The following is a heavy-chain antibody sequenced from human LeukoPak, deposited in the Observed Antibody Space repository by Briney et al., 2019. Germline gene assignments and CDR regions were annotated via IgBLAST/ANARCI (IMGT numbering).Heavy chain of an antibody. Sequence: TGGSLRLSCAASGFTFSSYSMNWVRQAPGKGLEWVSSISSSSSYIYYADSVKGRFTISRDNAKNSLYLQMNSLRAEDTAVYYCARGRDGYVLHNWFDPWGQGTLVTVSS. V-gene: IGHV3-21*01. CDR2: ISSSSSYI. CDR1: GFTFSSYS. J-gene: IGHJ5*02. D-gene: IGHD5-24*01. CDR3: ARGRDGYVLHNWFDP.